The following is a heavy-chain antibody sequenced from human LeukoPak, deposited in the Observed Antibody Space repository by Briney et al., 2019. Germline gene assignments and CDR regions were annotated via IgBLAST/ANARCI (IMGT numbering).Heavy chain of an antibody. CDR3: ATAARHSGSYGDYFDY. CDR2: FDPEDGET. J-gene: IGHJ4*02. CDR1: GYTLTELS. D-gene: IGHD1-26*01. V-gene: IGHV1-24*01. Sequence: ASVKVSCKVSGYTLTELSMHWVRQAPGKGPEWMGGFDPEDGETIYAQKFQGRVTMTEDTSTDTAYMELSSLRSEDAAVYYCATAARHSGSYGDYFDYWGQGTLVTVSS.